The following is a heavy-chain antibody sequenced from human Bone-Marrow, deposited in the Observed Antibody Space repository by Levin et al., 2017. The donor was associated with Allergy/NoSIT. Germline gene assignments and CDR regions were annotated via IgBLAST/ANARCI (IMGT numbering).Heavy chain of an antibody. J-gene: IGHJ6*02. CDR3: MGGTYYYGMDV. D-gene: IGHD3-16*01. Sequence: PGGSLRLSCAASGFTFTNAWMYWVRQAPGKGLEWVGRIKSKIDGGIRDYAAFVQGSFTISRDDSKSTLYLQMNSLKTEGTAVYYCMGGTYYYGMDVWGQGTTVIVSS. CDR1: GFTFTNAW. V-gene: IGHV3-15*01. CDR2: IKSKIDGGIR.